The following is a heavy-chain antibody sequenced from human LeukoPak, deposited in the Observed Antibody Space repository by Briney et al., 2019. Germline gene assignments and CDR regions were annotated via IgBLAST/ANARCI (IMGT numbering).Heavy chain of an antibody. CDR1: GFTFDDYA. D-gene: IGHD3-10*01. CDR2: ISWNSGGI. V-gene: IGHV3-9*01. CDR3: AKGLDYYGSGSYPDY. J-gene: IGHJ4*02. Sequence: GGSLRLSCAASGFTFDDYAMHWVRQAPGKGLEWVSGISWNSGGIGYADSVKGRFTISRDNAKNSLYLQMNSLRAEDTALYYCAKGLDYYGSGSYPDYWGQGTLVTVSS.